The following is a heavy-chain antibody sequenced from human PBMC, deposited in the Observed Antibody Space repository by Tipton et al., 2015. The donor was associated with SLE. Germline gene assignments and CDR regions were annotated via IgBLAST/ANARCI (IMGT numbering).Heavy chain of an antibody. Sequence: QLVQSGGGVVQPGRSLRLSCAASTFTFSAYAMHWVRQAPGKGLEWVAVIWYDGSRKYYADSVKGRFTISRDFSKNTGYLEMNSLRAEDTAMYYCVATGSIDSWGQGTLVTVSS. V-gene: IGHV3-33*08. CDR2: IWYDGSRK. J-gene: IGHJ4*02. CDR3: VATGSIDS. D-gene: IGHD6-13*01. CDR1: TFTFSAYA.